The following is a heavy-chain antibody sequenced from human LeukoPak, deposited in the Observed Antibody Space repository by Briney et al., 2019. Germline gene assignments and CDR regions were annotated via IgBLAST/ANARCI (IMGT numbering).Heavy chain of an antibody. V-gene: IGHV3-74*01. CDR2: INSDGSST. D-gene: IGHD6-19*01. J-gene: IGHJ3*02. CDR3: ARVGMTYSSGWYDAFDI. Sequence: GGSLRLSCAASGFTFSSYWMHWVRQAPGKGLVWVSRINSDGSSTSYADSVKGRFTISRDNAKNTLYLQMNSLRAEDTAVYYCARVGMTYSSGWYDAFDIWGQGTMVTVSS. CDR1: GFTFSSYW.